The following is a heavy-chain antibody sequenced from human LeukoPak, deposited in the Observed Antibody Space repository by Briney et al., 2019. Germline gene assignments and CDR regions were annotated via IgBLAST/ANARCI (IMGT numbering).Heavy chain of an antibody. V-gene: IGHV1-2*02. Sequence: ASLKDSCKASGYTLTGYYMRSVRQAPGQGLEWMGWINPNSGGTNYAQKFQGRVTMTRDTSISTAYMELSRLRSDDTAVYYCAVLGNGDYVDWGVDYWGQGTLVTISS. CDR1: GYTLTGYY. CDR3: AVLGNGDYVDWGVDY. J-gene: IGHJ4*02. CDR2: INPNSGGT. D-gene: IGHD4-17*01.